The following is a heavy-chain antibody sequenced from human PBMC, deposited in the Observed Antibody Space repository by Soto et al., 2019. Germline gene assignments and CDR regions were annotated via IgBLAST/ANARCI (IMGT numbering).Heavy chain of an antibody. CDR3: ARPFGVAAASHFAY. D-gene: IGHD6-13*01. Sequence: QVQLQESGPGLVKPSQTLSLTCTVSGGSISSGGYYWSWIRQHPGKGLEWIGYIYYSGSTYYNPSLKSRVTISVDTAKNQFSLEMSSVPAADTSVYYCARPFGVAAASHFAYWGQGTLVTVSS. CDR1: GGSISSGGYY. V-gene: IGHV4-31*03. J-gene: IGHJ4*02. CDR2: IYYSGST.